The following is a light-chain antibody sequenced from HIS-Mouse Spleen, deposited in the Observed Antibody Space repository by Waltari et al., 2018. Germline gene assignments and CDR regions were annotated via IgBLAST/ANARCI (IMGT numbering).Light chain of an antibody. CDR2: RNN. V-gene: IGLV1-47*01. Sequence: QSVLTQPPSASGTPGQRVTISCSGSSSNIGSNYVYWYQQLPGTAPKLLIYRNNPRPSGVPDRFSGSKSGTSASLAISWLRSEDEADYYCAAWDDSLSGHVVFGGGTKLTVL. J-gene: IGLJ2*01. CDR1: SSNIGSNY. CDR3: AAWDDSLSGHVV.